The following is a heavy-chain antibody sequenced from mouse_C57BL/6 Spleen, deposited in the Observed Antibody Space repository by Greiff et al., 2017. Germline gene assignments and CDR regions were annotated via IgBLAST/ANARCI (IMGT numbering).Heavy chain of an antibody. CDR2: ISAGGSYT. J-gene: IGHJ1*03. Sequence: EVQLVESGGGLVKPGGSLKLSCAASGFTFSSYAMSWVRQTPEKRLEWVATISAGGSYTYYPDNVKGRFTISRDNAKNTLYLQKSDLKSEDTAVYYCERGRSNADWYFDVWGTGTTVTVSS. V-gene: IGHV5-4*01. D-gene: IGHD2-5*01. CDR1: GFTFSSYA. CDR3: ERGRSNADWYFDV.